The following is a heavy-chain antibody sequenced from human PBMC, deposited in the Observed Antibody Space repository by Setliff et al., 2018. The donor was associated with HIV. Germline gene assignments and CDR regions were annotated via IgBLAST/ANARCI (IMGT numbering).Heavy chain of an antibody. CDR2: INHTGST. J-gene: IGHJ5*02. CDR1: GGSFSGFY. CDR3: ARQNIAAYWLDP. Sequence: PSETLSLTCAVYGGSFSGFYWSWFRQPPGKGLVWIGEINHTGSTYYNPSLKSRVTISVDTSKNQFSLKLSSVTAADTAVYYCARQNIAAYWLDPWGQGTLVTVSS. D-gene: IGHD6-13*01. V-gene: IGHV4-34*01.